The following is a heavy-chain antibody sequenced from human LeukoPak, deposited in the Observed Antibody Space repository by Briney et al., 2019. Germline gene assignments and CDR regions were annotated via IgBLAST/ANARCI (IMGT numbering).Heavy chain of an antibody. J-gene: IGHJ5*02. V-gene: IGHV4-34*01. CDR1: GGSFSGYY. D-gene: IGHD2-8*02. Sequence: PSETLSLTCAVYGGSFSGYYWSWIRQPPGKGLEWIGEINHSGSTNYNPSLKSRVTISVDRSKNQFSLKLSPVTAADTAVYYCARDVLGIGNWFDPWGQGTLVTVSS. CDR3: ARDVLGIGNWFDP. CDR2: INHSGST.